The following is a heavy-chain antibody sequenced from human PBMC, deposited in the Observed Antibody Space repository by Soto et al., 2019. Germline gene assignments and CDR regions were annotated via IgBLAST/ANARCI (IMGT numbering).Heavy chain of an antibody. J-gene: IGHJ6*04. Sequence: QVQLVQSGAEVKKPGASVKVSCKASGYTFTSYAMHWVRQAPGQRLEWMGWINAGNGNTKYSQKFQGRVTITRDTSASTAYMELSSLRSEDTAVYYCAREEEITGTTPYLDVWGKGTTVTVSS. V-gene: IGHV1-3*01. D-gene: IGHD1-20*01. CDR1: GYTFTSYA. CDR2: INAGNGNT. CDR3: AREEEITGTTPYLDV.